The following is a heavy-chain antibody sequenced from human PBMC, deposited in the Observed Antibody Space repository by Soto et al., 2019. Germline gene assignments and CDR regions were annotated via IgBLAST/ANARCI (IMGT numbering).Heavy chain of an antibody. Sequence: ASVKVSCKASGYVFINYGISWVRQAPGQGLEWMGWISRHNGNTNYAQKFQGGITMTTDASTSTAYMELRSLRSDDTAVYYCARDLDRSGSYYTDFWGQGTLVTVSS. CDR3: ARDLDRSGSYYTDF. V-gene: IGHV1-18*01. CDR1: GYVFINYG. D-gene: IGHD3-10*01. J-gene: IGHJ4*02. CDR2: ISRHNGNT.